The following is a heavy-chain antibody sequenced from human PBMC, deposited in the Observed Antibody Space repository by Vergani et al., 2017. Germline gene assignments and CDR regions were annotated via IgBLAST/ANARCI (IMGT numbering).Heavy chain of an antibody. J-gene: IGHJ6*02. CDR1: GYTFTSYG. Sequence: QVQLVQSGAEVKKPGSSVKVSCKASGYTFTSYGISWVRQAPGQGLEWMGWISAYNGNTNYAQKLQGRVTMTTDTSTSTADMELRSLRSDDTAVYYCARNVVVVAAMLYYYGMDVWGQGTTVTVSS. CDR3: ARNVVVVAAMLYYYGMDV. V-gene: IGHV1-18*04. CDR2: ISAYNGNT. D-gene: IGHD2-15*01.